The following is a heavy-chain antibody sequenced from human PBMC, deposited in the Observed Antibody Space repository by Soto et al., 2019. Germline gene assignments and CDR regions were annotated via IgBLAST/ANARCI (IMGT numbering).Heavy chain of an antibody. CDR3: AREGPHDHESASEI. Sequence: TRGKGLEWIGTFYYTENTYYNPSLKSRVTISVDTSKNQFSLNLSSVTAADTAVYYCAREGPHDHESASEIWGKRTPVTGSS. V-gene: IGHV4-39*07. J-gene: IGHJ6*04. CDR2: FYYTENT. D-gene: IGHD2-15*01.